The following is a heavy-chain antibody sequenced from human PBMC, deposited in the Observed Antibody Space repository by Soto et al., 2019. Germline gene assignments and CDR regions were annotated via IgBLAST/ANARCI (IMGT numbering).Heavy chain of an antibody. CDR1: GDSVISGDTY. J-gene: IGHJ5*02. Sequence: QVQLQESGPGLVKPSQTLSLICTVSGDSVISGDTYLNWIRQPPERGLEWMGYINYRGTTNYPPAPKVRIPIPVATPANHFSLRLPSVPAPKPAVYYGARAAPGVAPPGGQGPWSPSPQ. CDR2: INYRGTT. D-gene: IGHD2-15*01. CDR3: ARAAPGVAPP. V-gene: IGHV4-30-4*08.